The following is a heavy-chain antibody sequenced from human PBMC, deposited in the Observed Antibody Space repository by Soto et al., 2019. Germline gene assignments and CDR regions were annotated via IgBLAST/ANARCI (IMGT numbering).Heavy chain of an antibody. CDR2: IIPIFGTA. J-gene: IGHJ6*02. D-gene: IGHD2-8*01. CDR1: GGTFSSYA. CDR3: AREDPGYCTNGVCYHYYYGMDV. Sequence: PGASVKVSCKASGGTFSSYAISWVRQAPGQGLEWMGGIIPIFGTANYAQKFQGRVTITADESTSTAYMELSSLRSEDTAVYYCAREDPGYCTNGVCYHYYYGMDVWGQGTTVTVSS. V-gene: IGHV1-69*13.